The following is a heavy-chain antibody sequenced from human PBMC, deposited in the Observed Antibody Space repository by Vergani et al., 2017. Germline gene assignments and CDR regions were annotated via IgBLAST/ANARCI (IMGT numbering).Heavy chain of an antibody. V-gene: IGHV4-38-2*02. CDR2: INHSGGT. CDR1: GNSISSDYY. CDR3: ARDPMVRAVIGAVDI. J-gene: IGHJ3*02. D-gene: IGHD3-10*01. Sequence: QVQLQESGPGLVKPSETLSLTCSVSGNSISSDYYWGWIRQPPGKGLEWIGTINHSGGTYYNPSVKSRVTISVDTSKNQFSLKLTSMTAADTAVYYCARDPMVRAVIGAVDIWDLGTMVTVSS.